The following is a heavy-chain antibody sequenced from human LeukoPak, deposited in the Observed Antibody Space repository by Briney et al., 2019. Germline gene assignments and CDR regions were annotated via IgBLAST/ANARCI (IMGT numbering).Heavy chain of an antibody. CDR3: ARDPYY. J-gene: IGHJ4*02. CDR2: ISYDGSNK. Sequence: PRRSLRLSCAASGFTFSSYAMHWVRQAPGKGLEWVAVISYDGSNKYYADSVKGRFTISRDNSKNTLYLQMNSLRAEDTAVYYCARDPYYWGQGTLVTVSS. CDR1: GFTFSSYA. V-gene: IGHV3-30*01.